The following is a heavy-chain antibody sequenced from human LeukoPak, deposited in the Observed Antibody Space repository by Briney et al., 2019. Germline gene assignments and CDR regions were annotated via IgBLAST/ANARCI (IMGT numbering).Heavy chain of an antibody. V-gene: IGHV3-30-3*01. CDR1: GSTFSSYA. J-gene: IGHJ4*02. CDR2: ISYDGSNK. CDR3: ARPQTYSSSWYLMNY. Sequence: GGSLRLSCAASGSTFSSYAMSWVRQAPGKGLEWVAVISYDGSNKYYADPVKGRFTISRDNSKNTLYLQMNSLRAEDTAVYYCARPQTYSSSWYLMNYWGQGTLVTVSS. D-gene: IGHD6-13*01.